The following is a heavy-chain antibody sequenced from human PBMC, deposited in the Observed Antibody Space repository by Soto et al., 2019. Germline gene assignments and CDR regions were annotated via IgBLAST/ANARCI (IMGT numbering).Heavy chain of an antibody. V-gene: IGHV4-31*03. J-gene: IGHJ5*02. D-gene: IGHD6-19*01. CDR3: ARFRIAVAGTIWFDP. CDR1: GGSISSGGYY. Sequence: SETLSLTCTVSGGSISSGGYYWSWIRQHPGKGLEWIGYIYYSGSTYYNPSLKSRVTISVDTSKNQFSLKLSPVTAADTAVYYCARFRIAVAGTIWFDPWGQGTLVTVSS. CDR2: IYYSGST.